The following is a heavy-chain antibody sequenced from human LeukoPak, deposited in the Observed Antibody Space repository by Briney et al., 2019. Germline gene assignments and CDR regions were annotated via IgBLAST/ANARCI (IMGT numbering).Heavy chain of an antibody. Sequence: ASVKVSCKASGYTFTSYGISWVRQAPGQGLEWMGWISAYNGNTNYAQKLQGRVTMTTDTSTSTAYMELSRLRSDDAAVYYCARLLGRVVTTEDDGFDIWGQGTVVTVSS. V-gene: IGHV1-18*01. J-gene: IGHJ3*02. CDR1: GYTFTSYG. CDR3: ARLLGRVVTTEDDGFDI. CDR2: ISAYNGNT. D-gene: IGHD4-23*01.